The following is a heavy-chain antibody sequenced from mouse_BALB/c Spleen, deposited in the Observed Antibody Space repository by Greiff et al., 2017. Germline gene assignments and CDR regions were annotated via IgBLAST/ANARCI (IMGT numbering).Heavy chain of an antibody. CDR1: GYTFTSYT. Sequence: VQLVESAAELARPGASVKMSCKASGYTFTSYTMHWVKQRPGQGLEWIGYINPSSGYTEYNQKFKDKTTLTADKSSSTAYMQLSSLTSEDSAVYYCARVGFYGNSWYFDVWGAGTTVTVSS. CDR3: ARVGFYGNSWYFDV. J-gene: IGHJ1*01. V-gene: IGHV1-4*02. CDR2: INPSSGYT. D-gene: IGHD2-1*01.